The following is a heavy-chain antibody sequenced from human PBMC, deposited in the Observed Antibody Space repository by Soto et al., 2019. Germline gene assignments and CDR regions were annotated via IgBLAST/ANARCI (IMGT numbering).Heavy chain of an antibody. CDR1: GFTFSSYG. D-gene: IGHD3-10*01. Sequence: QVQLVESGGGVVQPGRSLRLSCAASGFTFSSYGMHWVRQAPGKGLEWVAVIWYDGSNKYYADSVKGRFTISRDNSKNTLYLQMNSRRAEDTAVYYCAREAGYGSGSYYNLDYWGQGTLVTVSS. CDR2: IWYDGSNK. CDR3: AREAGYGSGSYYNLDY. V-gene: IGHV3-33*01. J-gene: IGHJ4*02.